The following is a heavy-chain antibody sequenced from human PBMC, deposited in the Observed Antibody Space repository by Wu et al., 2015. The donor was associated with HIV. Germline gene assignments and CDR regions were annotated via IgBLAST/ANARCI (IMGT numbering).Heavy chain of an antibody. V-gene: IGHV1-2*02. CDR3: AGGSLASGWSTGVAFHL. J-gene: IGHJ3*01. CDR1: GYTFTAHY. Sequence: QVQLVQSGAELTKPGASVRVSCQTSGYTFTAHYIHWVRQAPEQGLEWMGWIRPDSGATNYAEKFEDRVTMTRDASISTAYMQLNRLSSDDTAVYYCAGGSLASGWSTGVAFHLWGQGTMVSVSS. D-gene: IGHD6-19*01. CDR2: IRPDSGAT.